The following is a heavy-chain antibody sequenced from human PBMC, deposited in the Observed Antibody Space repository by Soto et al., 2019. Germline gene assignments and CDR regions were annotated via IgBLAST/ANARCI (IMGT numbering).Heavy chain of an antibody. CDR3: ARGNFMVRGVAGPYYYYGMDV. V-gene: IGHV1-69*13. CDR2: IIPIFGTA. J-gene: IGHJ6*02. CDR1: GGTFSSYA. D-gene: IGHD3-10*01. Sequence: ASVKVSCKASGGTFSSYAISWVRQAPGQGLEWMGGIIPIFGTANYAQKFQGRVTITADESTSTAYMELSSLRSEDTAVYYCARGNFMVRGVAGPYYYYGMDVWG.